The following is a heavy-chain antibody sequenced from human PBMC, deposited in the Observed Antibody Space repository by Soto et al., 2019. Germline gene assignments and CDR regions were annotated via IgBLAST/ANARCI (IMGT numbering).Heavy chain of an antibody. CDR1: GGSISSYY. V-gene: IGHV4-59*01. CDR3: ARNGVAATPFVSHSFDY. Sequence: PSETLSLTCTGSGGSISSYYWSWIRQPPGKGLEWIGYIYYSGSTNYNPSLKSRVTISVDTSKNQFSLKLSSVTAADTAVYYCARNGVAATPFVSHSFDYWGQGTLVTVSS. J-gene: IGHJ4*02. D-gene: IGHD2-15*01. CDR2: IYYSGST.